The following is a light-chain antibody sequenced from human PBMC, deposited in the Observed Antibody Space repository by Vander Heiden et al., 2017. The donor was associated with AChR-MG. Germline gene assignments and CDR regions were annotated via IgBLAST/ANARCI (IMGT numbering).Light chain of an antibody. Sequence: SYEVTQPPSVSVSPGQTASIPCSGDHLGNPNVRRYQQKPGQSPVLVIYQDIKRPAGIPERFSGSNSGNTATLTISGTQGMDGVEYYCQAWDTSTRVFGGGTKVNIL. V-gene: IGLV3-1*01. CDR2: QDI. J-gene: IGLJ2*01. CDR3: QAWDTSTRV. CDR1: HLGNPN.